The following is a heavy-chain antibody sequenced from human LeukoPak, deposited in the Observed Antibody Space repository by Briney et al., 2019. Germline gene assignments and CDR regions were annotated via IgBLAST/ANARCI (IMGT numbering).Heavy chain of an antibody. CDR1: GYSISSGYY. CDR3: ARGGYSGYSWFDP. CDR2: IYHSGST. Sequence: SETLSLTCTVSGYSISSGYYWGWIRQPPGKGLEWIGSIYHSGSTYYNPSLKSRVTISVDTSKNQFSLKLSSVTAADTAVYYCARGGYSGYSWFDPWGQGTLVTVSS. D-gene: IGHD5-12*01. J-gene: IGHJ5*02. V-gene: IGHV4-38-2*02.